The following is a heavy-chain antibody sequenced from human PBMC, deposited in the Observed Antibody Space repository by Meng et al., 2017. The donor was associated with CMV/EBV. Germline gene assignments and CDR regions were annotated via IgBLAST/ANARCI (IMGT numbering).Heavy chain of an antibody. D-gene: IGHD3-16*02. CDR2: INSDGDIT. Sequence: ATETTVRKYWMQWVRQAPGEGVVWVSRINSDGDITRCAEYVEGRFTISRDNAKNTLYLQMNSLRAEDTAVYYCVREDSYSSWDWFDPWGQGTLVTVSS. J-gene: IGHJ5*02. V-gene: IGHV3-74*01. CDR3: VREDSYSSWDWFDP. CDR1: ETTVRKYW.